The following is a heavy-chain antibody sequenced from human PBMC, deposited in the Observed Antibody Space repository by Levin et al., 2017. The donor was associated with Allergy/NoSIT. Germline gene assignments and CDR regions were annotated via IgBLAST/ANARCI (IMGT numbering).Heavy chain of an antibody. J-gene: IGHJ4*02. CDR2: IYSSGNT. CDR3: ARGGPSWDYFDY. CDR1: GGSISSYY. V-gene: IGHV4-59*08. D-gene: IGHD3-16*01. Sequence: SQTLSLTCTVSGGSISSYYWSWIRQPPGKGLEWIGYIYSSGNTNYNPSLKSRVTMSVDTSKNQFSLKLTSVTAADTAVYYCARGGPSWDYFDYWGQGALVTVSS.